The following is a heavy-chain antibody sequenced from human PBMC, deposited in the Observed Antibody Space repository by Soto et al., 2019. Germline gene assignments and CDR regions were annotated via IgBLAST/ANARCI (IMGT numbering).Heavy chain of an antibody. Sequence: VQLVQSGAEVKKPGASVKVSCKTSGDSFNDYYIHWVRQAPGQGLEWMGWKNPNGGLTKYAQKFQGRVTVTRDTSIRTVYLDLSSLRSDDTAVYYCARESGGATATLDYYYFYMDVWGKGTTVTVSS. J-gene: IGHJ6*03. D-gene: IGHD5-12*01. CDR3: ARESGGATATLDYYYFYMDV. V-gene: IGHV1-2*02. CDR2: KNPNGGLT. CDR1: GDSFNDYY.